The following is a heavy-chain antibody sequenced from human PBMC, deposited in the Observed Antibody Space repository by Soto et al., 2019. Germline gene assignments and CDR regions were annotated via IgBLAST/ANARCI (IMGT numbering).Heavy chain of an antibody. CDR2: IYSGGST. CDR3: ARVRDYLCFDY. V-gene: IGHV3-53*01. CDR1: GFTVSSNY. J-gene: IGHJ4*02. Sequence: GGSLRLSCAASGFTVSSNYMSWVRQAPGKGLEWVSVIYSGGSTYYADSVKGRFTISRDNPKNTLYLQMNSLRAEDTAVYYCARVRDYLCFDYWGQGTLVTVSS. D-gene: IGHD3-16*01.